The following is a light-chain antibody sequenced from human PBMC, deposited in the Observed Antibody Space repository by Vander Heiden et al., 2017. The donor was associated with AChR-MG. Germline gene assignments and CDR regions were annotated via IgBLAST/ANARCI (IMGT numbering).Light chain of an antibody. CDR2: AAS. CDR1: QSISRY. V-gene: IGKV1-39*01. CDR3: QHSWT. J-gene: IGKJ1*01. Sequence: DIQMTQSPSSLSAFVGDRVTITCRASQSISRYLTWYQQKPGKAPKLLIYAASTLQSGVPSRSSASSSGTDFTLTISSLQPEDSATYYCQHSWTFGQGTKVEIK.